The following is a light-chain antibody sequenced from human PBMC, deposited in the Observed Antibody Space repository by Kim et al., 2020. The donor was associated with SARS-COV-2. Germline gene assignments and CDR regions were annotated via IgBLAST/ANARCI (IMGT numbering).Light chain of an antibody. Sequence: QSALTQPPSASGSPGQSVTISCTGTSSDVGGYKYVSWYQQHPGKAPKLMIFEVSKRPSGVPDRFSGSKSGNTAFLTVSGLQAEDEADYYCSSHTDNDNLMFGGGTQLTVL. CDR2: EVS. J-gene: IGLJ3*02. CDR3: SSHTDNDNLM. CDR1: SSDVGGYKY. V-gene: IGLV2-8*01.